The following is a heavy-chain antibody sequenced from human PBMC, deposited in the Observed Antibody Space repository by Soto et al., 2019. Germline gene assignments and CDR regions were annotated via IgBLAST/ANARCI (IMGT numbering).Heavy chain of an antibody. CDR2: IYYSGST. Sequence: SETLSLTCTVSGGSISSSSYYWGWIRQPPGKGLEWIGSIYYSGSTYYNPSLKSRVTISVDTSKNQFSLKLSSVTAADTAVYYCARHETSYYYMDVWGKGTTVTVSS. V-gene: IGHV4-39*01. CDR3: ARHETSYYYMDV. J-gene: IGHJ6*03. CDR1: GGSISSSSYY.